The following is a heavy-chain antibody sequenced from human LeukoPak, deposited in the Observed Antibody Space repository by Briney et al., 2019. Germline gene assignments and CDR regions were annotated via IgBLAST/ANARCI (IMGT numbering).Heavy chain of an antibody. J-gene: IGHJ4*02. Sequence: ASVKVSCKASGYTFTSYYIHWVRQAPGQGLEWMGIINPTGGSTSYAQRFQGRVTMTRDTSTSTVYMELSSLRSEDTAVYYCAGGSYRYLDYWGQGTLVTVSS. V-gene: IGHV1-46*01. CDR2: INPTGGST. CDR1: GYTFTSYY. D-gene: IGHD3-16*02. CDR3: AGGSYRYLDY.